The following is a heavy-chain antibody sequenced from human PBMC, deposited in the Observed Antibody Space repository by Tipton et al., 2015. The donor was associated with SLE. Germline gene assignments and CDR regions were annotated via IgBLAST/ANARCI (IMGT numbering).Heavy chain of an antibody. D-gene: IGHD3-3*01. Sequence: TLSLTCTFSGDSINRYYWSWIRQPPGKGLEWIGYIYYSGRTNYNPSLKSRISMSLDTSKNQFSLNLSSVTAADTAVYYCARSPLEFYDFWNGYFDFWGQGTLVTASS. CDR1: GDSINRYY. CDR2: IYYSGRT. V-gene: IGHV4-59*01. J-gene: IGHJ4*02. CDR3: ARSPLEFYDFWNGYFDF.